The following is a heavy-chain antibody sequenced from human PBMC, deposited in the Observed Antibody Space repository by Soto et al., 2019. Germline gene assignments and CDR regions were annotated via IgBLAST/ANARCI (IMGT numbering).Heavy chain of an antibody. Sequence: GGSLRLSCAASGFSFSSYAMSWVRQAPGKGLEWVSTISGSDGKTFYADSVKGRFSISRDTSKNTLYLQMNSLRADDTAVYYCARWSYLDYWGQGTRVTVSS. J-gene: IGHJ4*02. V-gene: IGHV3-23*01. D-gene: IGHD3-3*01. CDR2: ISGSDGKT. CDR3: ARWSYLDY. CDR1: GFSFSSYA.